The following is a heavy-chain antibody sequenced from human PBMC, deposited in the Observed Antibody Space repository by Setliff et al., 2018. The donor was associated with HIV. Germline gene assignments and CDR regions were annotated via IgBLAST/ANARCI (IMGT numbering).Heavy chain of an antibody. CDR3: ARDSPLAFDY. CDR1: GYTFTTYG. D-gene: IGHD3-16*01. V-gene: IGHV7-4-1*02. J-gene: IGHJ4*02. Sequence: ASVKVSCKPFGYTFTTYGLSWVRQAPGQGLEWMGWINTNTGNPTYAQGFTGRFVFSLDTSVSTTYLQISSLKAEDTAVYYCARDSPLAFDYWGQGTLVTVSS. CDR2: INTNTGNP.